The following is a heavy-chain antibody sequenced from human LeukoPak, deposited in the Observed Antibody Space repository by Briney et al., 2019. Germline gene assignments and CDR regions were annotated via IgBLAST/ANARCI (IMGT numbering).Heavy chain of an antibody. V-gene: IGHV1-46*01. Sequence: GASVKVSCKASGYTFTSYHMHWVRQAPGQGLEWMGIINPSGGSATYAQKFQGRVTMTRDTSTSTVYMEVSSLRSEDTAVYYCARARLGSSASADCWGQGTLVTVS. CDR3: ARARLGSSASADC. J-gene: IGHJ4*02. D-gene: IGHD6-19*01. CDR2: INPSGGSA. CDR1: GYTFTSYH.